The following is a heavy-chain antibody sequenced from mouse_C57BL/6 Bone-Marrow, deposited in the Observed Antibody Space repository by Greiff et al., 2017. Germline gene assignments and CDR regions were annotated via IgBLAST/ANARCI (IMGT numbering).Heavy chain of an antibody. Sequence: QVQLQQSGPELVQPGASVKLSCKASGYTFTSYDINWVQQRPGQGLEWIGWLNPRDGSTKYNEKFTGKATMTVATSSTTAYMELHRLTSAYSVVYVCARSGPVVGYYFDYWGQGTTLTVSS. CDR1: GYTFTSYD. CDR3: ARSGPVVGYYFDY. J-gene: IGHJ2*01. D-gene: IGHD1-1*01. CDR2: LNPRDGST. V-gene: IGHV1-85*01.